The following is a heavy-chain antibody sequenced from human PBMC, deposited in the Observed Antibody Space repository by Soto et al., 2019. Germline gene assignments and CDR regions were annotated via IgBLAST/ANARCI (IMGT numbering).Heavy chain of an antibody. D-gene: IGHD5-12*01. J-gene: IGHJ4*02. V-gene: IGHV3-74*01. CDR1: GFTFSSYW. Sequence: GGSLRLSCAASGFTFSSYWMHWVRQAPGKGLVWVSRIKSDGSSTSYADSVKGRFTISRDNAKNTLYLQMNSLRPEDTAVYYCTRDVHWYSDYDFDYWGQGTLVTVSS. CDR2: IKSDGSST. CDR3: TRDVHWYSDYDFDY.